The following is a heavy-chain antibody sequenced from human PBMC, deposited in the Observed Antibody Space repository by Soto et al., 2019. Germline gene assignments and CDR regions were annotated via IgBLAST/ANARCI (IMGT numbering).Heavy chain of an antibody. CDR2: IYYMRRT. J-gene: IGHJ4*02. Sequence: PSETLSLTCAVSGGSISSYYWSWIRQPPGKGLEWIGYIYYMRRTNYNSSLKSRVTMSIDTSKNQFSLKLSSVTAADTAIYYCARDAVGATHFDYWGQGAPVTVSS. V-gene: IGHV4-59*01. CDR1: GGSISSYY. CDR3: ARDAVGATHFDY. D-gene: IGHD1-26*01.